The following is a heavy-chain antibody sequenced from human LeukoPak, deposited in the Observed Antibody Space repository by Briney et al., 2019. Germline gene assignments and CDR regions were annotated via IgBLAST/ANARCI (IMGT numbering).Heavy chain of an antibody. CDR3: ARFSSGSNWFDA. V-gene: IGHV4-59*11. Sequence: PSKTLSLTCTVSGASITSQFWSWVRQPPGKRPEYLGYMSYSGNTNYNPSLKSRVTISLDTSKNQLSLKLSSLTAADTAVYYCARFSSGSNWFDAWGQGTLVTVSS. CDR1: GASITSQF. CDR2: MSYSGNT. J-gene: IGHJ5*02. D-gene: IGHD6-6*01.